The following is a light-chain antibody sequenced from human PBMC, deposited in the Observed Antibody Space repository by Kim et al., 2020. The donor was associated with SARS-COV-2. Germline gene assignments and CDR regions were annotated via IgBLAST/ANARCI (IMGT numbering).Light chain of an antibody. CDR1: QSISSH. CDR2: DAS. J-gene: IGKJ4*01. Sequence: VSPGDSAPLSCRASQSISSHLAWYQQTPGQAPRLLIYDASTRATGLPARFSGSGSGTEFTLTISSLQSEDFAVYYCQQYYGWPLTFGGGTKVDIK. V-gene: IGKV3-15*01. CDR3: QQYYGWPLT.